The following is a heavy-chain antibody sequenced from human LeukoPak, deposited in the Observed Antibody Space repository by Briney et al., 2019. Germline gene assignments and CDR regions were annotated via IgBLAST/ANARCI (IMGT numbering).Heavy chain of an antibody. D-gene: IGHD6-6*01. Sequence: GGSLRLSCAASGITFSSHAMSWVRQAPGEGLEWVSAISASGGSTYYADSVRGRFTISRDNSKNTLYLQMNSLRAEDTAVYYCAKSSPASQFDYWGQGTLVTVSS. CDR1: GITFSSHA. CDR3: AKSSPASQFDY. J-gene: IGHJ4*02. CDR2: ISASGGST. V-gene: IGHV3-23*01.